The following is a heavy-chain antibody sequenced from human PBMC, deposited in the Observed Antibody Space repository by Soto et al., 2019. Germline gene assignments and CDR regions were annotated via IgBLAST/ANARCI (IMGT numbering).Heavy chain of an antibody. Sequence: QVQLVQSGAEVRQPGASVKVSCKASGYSFTTYGMSWVRQAPGQGLEYMGWINGYGHGAKYVQRFQGRFTMTTDTTTNTVDMYLRSLTHDDTAVYYCVRDLNGDFYYWGQGTVVIVSP. V-gene: IGHV1-18*01. J-gene: IGHJ4*02. CDR1: GYSFTTYG. CDR2: INGYGHGA. CDR3: VRDLNGDFYY. D-gene: IGHD3-10*01.